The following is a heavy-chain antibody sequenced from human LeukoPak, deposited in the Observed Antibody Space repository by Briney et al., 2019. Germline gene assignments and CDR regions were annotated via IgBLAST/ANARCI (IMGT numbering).Heavy chain of an antibody. J-gene: IGHJ6*02. CDR2: INHSGST. CDR3: ARGYSSWYYYNILGYYYYGMDV. V-gene: IGHV4-34*01. CDR1: GDSINNYY. D-gene: IGHD6-13*01. Sequence: SSETLSLTCSVSGDSINNYYWNWIRQPPGKGLEWIGEINHSGSTNYNPSLKSRVTISVDTSKNQFSLKLSSVTAADTAVYYCARGYSSWYYYNILGYYYYGMDVWGQGTTVTVSS.